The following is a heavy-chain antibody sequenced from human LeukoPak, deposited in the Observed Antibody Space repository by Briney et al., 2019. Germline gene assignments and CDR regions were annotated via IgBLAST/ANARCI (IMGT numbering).Heavy chain of an antibody. Sequence: SETLSLTCAVSGGSISSGGYSWSWIRQPPGKGLEWVGYIYHSGSTYYNPSLKSRVTILVDRSKNQFSLKLSSVTAADTAVYYCARTSSGWPFDYWGQGTLVTVSS. CDR3: ARTSSGWPFDY. D-gene: IGHD6-19*01. CDR2: IYHSGST. CDR1: GGSISSGGYS. V-gene: IGHV4-30-2*01. J-gene: IGHJ4*02.